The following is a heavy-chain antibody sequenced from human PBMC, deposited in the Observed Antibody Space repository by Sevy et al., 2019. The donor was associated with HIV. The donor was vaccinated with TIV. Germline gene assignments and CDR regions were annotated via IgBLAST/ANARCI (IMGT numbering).Heavy chain of an antibody. CDR2: INTNTGQP. V-gene: IGHV7-4-1*02. Sequence: ASVKVSCKASGYDITNYAINWVRQAPGQGLEWMGWINTNTGQPTYAQAFKGRFVFSLDTSVSTTYLQISSLKAEDTAVYYCASPFLYSSSPEADYWGQGSLVTVSS. D-gene: IGHD5-18*01. CDR3: ASPFLYSSSPEADY. CDR1: GYDITNYA. J-gene: IGHJ4*02.